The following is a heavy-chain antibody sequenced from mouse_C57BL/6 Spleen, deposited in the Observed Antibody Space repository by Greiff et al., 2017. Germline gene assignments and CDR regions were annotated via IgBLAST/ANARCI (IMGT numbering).Heavy chain of an antibody. Sequence: EVKLMESGGGLVKPGGSLKLSCAASGFTFSSYTMSWVRQTPEKRLEWVATISGGGGNTYYPDSVKGRFTISRDNAKNTLYLQMSSLRSEDTALYYCALIYDGYFDVWGTGTTVTVSS. V-gene: IGHV5-9*01. D-gene: IGHD2-3*01. J-gene: IGHJ1*03. CDR3: ALIYDGYFDV. CDR2: ISGGGGNT. CDR1: GFTFSSYT.